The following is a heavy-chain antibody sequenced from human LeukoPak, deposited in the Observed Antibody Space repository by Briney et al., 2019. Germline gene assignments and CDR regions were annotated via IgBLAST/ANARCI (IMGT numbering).Heavy chain of an antibody. V-gene: IGHV4-34*01. CDR1: DGSFRGDY. CDR3: ARGSDWRGVGWFDP. CDR2: INQSGST. D-gene: IGHD3-10*01. J-gene: IGHJ5*02. Sequence: PSETLSLTCAVYDGSFRGDYWSWIRQPPGKGLEWIGEINQSGSTNYNPSLKSRVTISVDTSKNQFSLKLSSVTAADTAVYFCARGSDWRGVGWFDPWGQGTLVTVSS.